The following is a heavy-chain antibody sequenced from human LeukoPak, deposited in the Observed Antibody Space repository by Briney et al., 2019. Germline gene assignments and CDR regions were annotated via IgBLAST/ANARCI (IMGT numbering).Heavy chain of an antibody. CDR2: IYYSGST. CDR1: GGSISSYY. V-gene: IGHV4-59*01. D-gene: IGHD3-10*01. CDR3: ARNGDRGAMGDPTDYFDY. J-gene: IGHJ4*02. Sequence: SETLSLTCTVSGGSISSYYWSWIRQPPGKGLEWIGYIYYSGSTNYNPSLKSRVTISVDTSKNQFSLKLSSVTAADAAVYYCARNGDRGAMGDPTDYFDYWGQGTLVTVSS.